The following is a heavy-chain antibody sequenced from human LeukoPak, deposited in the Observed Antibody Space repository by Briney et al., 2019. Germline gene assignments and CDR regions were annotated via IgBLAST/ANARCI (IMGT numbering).Heavy chain of an antibody. D-gene: IGHD5-18*01. J-gene: IGHJ4*02. CDR2: IIPTLGIA. CDR1: GGTFSSYA. V-gene: IGHV1-69*04. CDR3: ASLNSGYSYDY. Sequence: SVKVSCKASGGTFSSYAISWVRQAPGQGPEWMGRIIPTLGIANYAQKFQGRVTITADKSTSTAYMELSSLRSEDTAVYYCASLNSGYSYDYWGQGTLVTVSS.